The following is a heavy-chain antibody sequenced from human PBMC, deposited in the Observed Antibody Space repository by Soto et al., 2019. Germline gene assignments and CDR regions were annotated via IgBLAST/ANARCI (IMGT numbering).Heavy chain of an antibody. Sequence: EVQLVESGGGLVQPGRSLRLSCTASGFTFGDYAMSWFRQAPGKGLEWVGFIRSKAYGGTTEYAASVKGRFTISRDDFKSIAYLQMNSLKTEDTAVYYCTRDPEQWLVRGYFDYWGQGTLVTVSS. CDR3: TRDPEQWLVRGYFDY. V-gene: IGHV3-49*03. D-gene: IGHD6-19*01. J-gene: IGHJ4*02. CDR2: IRSKAYGGTT. CDR1: GFTFGDYA.